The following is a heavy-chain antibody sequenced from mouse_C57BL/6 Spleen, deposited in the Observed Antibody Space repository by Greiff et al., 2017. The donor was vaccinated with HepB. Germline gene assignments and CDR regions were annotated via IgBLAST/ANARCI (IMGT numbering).Heavy chain of an antibody. CDR1: GYTFTSYW. Sequence: VQLQQPGAELVKPGASVKLSCKASGYTFTSYWMQWVKQRPGQGLEWIGEIDPSDSYTNYNQKFKGKATLTVDTSSSTAYMQLSSLTSEDSAVYYCATNSSGNYWGQGTTLTVSS. CDR3: ATNSSGNY. CDR2: IDPSDSYT. V-gene: IGHV1-50*01. J-gene: IGHJ2*01.